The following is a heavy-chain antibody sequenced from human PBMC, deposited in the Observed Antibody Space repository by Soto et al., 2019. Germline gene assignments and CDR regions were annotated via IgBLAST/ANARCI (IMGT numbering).Heavy chain of an antibody. J-gene: IGHJ3*02. V-gene: IGHV4-39*01. D-gene: IGHD6-13*01. CDR3: ARSPRYSSSWYSGAFDI. CDR1: GGSISSSSYY. CDR2: IYYSGST. Sequence: PSEPLCLTCTVSGGSISSSSYYWGWTRQPPGKGLEWIGSIYYSGSTYYNPSLKSRVTISVDTSKNQFSLKLSSVTAADTAVYYCARSPRYSSSWYSGAFDIWGQGTMVTVSS.